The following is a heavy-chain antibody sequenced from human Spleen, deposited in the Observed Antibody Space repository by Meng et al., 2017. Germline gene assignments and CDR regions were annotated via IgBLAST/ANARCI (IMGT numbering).Heavy chain of an antibody. D-gene: IGHD1-14*01. V-gene: IGHV4-4*02. CDR2: IYHSGIT. CDR3: ARDPTGGEDHQRV. Sequence: QVLLQESGPGLVKPSGTLSLTRAVSGGSISSSNWWSWFRQPPGKGLEWFGKIYHSGITIYNPSLKGRVTMSVDNSKNQFSLKLNSMTAADTAVYYCARDPTGGEDHQRVWGQGTLVTVSS. CDR1: GGSISSSNW. J-gene: IGHJ4*02.